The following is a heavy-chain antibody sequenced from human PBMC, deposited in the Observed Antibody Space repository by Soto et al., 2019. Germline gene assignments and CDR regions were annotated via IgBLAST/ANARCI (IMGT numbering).Heavy chain of an antibody. V-gene: IGHV1-46*01. Sequence: ASVKVSCKASGYSFTSSYMHWVRQAPGQGLEWMGIINPSGGSTSYAQKFQGRVTMTRNTSISTAYMELSSLRSEDTAVYYCARGEKDYDYIWGSYRLGEFDYWGQGTPVTVSS. CDR2: INPSGGST. J-gene: IGHJ4*02. CDR1: GYSFTSSY. D-gene: IGHD3-16*02. CDR3: ARGEKDYDYIWGSYRLGEFDY.